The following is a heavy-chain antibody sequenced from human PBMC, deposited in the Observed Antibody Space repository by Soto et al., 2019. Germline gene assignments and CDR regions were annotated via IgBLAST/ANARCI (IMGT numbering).Heavy chain of an antibody. J-gene: IGHJ5*02. CDR2: ISGSGGST. Sequence: VQLVQSGAEVKKPGSSVKVSCKASGGTFSSYAISWVRQAPGKGLEWVSAISGSGGSTYYADSVKGRFTISRDNSKNTLYLQMNSLRAEDTAVYYCAKTGETGPLKNNWFDPWGQGTLVTVSS. CDR3: AKTGETGPLKNNWFDP. CDR1: GGTFSSYA. V-gene: IGHV3-23*04.